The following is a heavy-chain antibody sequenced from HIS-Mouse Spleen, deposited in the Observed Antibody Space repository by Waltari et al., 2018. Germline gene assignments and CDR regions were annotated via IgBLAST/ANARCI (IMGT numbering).Heavy chain of an antibody. D-gene: IGHD6-13*01. CDR1: GYTFTGDN. V-gene: IGHV1-2*02. CDR2: INPNSGGT. Sequence: QVQPLQSGAEVKKPGASVKVSCKASGYTFTGDNTPWVRQAPGQGLEWKGWINPNSGGTNYAQKFQGRVTMTRDTSISTAYMELSRLRSDDTAVYYCAREGRELGPLSGYWGQGTLVTVSS. CDR3: AREGRELGPLSGY. J-gene: IGHJ4*02.